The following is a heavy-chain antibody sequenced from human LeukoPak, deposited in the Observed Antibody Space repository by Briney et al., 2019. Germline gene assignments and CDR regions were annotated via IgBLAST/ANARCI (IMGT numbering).Heavy chain of an antibody. CDR3: AKSQRGSTSSYFDY. Sequence: PGGSLRLSCAASGFTFSSYAMSWVRQAPGRGLEWVSAISGSGGSTYYADSVKGRFTISRDNSKNTLYLQMNSLRAEDTAVYYCAKSQRGSTSSYFDYWGQGTLVTVSS. V-gene: IGHV3-23*01. CDR1: GFTFSSYA. J-gene: IGHJ4*02. D-gene: IGHD2-2*01. CDR2: ISGSGGST.